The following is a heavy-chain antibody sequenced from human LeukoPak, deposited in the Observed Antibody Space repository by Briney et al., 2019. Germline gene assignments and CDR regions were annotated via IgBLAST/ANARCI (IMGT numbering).Heavy chain of an antibody. CDR3: VRHNDILTGYYIDY. Sequence: SETLSLTCTVSDASISSYYWSWIRQPPGKGLEWIGYIYYTGSTNYNPSLKSRVTISIDTSKSQFSLKLSSVTAADTAMYYCVRHNDILTGYYIDYWGQGTLVTVSS. CDR1: DASISSYY. V-gene: IGHV4-59*08. J-gene: IGHJ4*02. CDR2: IYYTGST. D-gene: IGHD3-9*01.